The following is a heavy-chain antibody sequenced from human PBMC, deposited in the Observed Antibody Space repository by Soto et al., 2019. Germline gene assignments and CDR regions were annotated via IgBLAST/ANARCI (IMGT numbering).Heavy chain of an antibody. CDR1: GGTFNSYT. J-gene: IGHJ4*02. CDR2: IIPILDIA. V-gene: IGHV1-69*02. Sequence: QVQLVQSGAEVKKPGSSVKVSCKASGGTFNSYTISWVRQAPGQGLEWMGRIIPILDIAHYAQKFQGRVTIIADKSTSTAYMELSSLRSEDTAVYYCAWAEVSSSWHNSWGQGTLVTVSS. CDR3: AWAEVSSSWHNS. D-gene: IGHD6-13*01.